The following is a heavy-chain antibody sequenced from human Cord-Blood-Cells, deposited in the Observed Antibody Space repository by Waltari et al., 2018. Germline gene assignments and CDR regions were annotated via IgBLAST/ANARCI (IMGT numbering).Heavy chain of an antibody. V-gene: IGHV3-23*01. Sequence: EVQLLESGGGLVQPGGSLRLSCAASGFTFSSYAMSWVRQAPGRGVESGSAIRGSGGSTYYADSVKGRFTISRDNSKNTLYLQMNSLRAEDTAVYYCAKDIAPGDYRYFDLWGRGTLVTVSS. CDR3: AKDIAPGDYRYFDL. D-gene: IGHD4-17*01. CDR2: IRGSGGST. CDR1: GFTFSSYA. J-gene: IGHJ2*01.